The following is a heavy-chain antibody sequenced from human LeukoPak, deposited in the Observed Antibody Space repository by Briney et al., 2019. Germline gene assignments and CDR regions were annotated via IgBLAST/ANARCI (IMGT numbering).Heavy chain of an antibody. CDR1: GGSFSGYY. J-gene: IGHJ5*02. CDR2: INHSGST. CDR3: ARSSDYYDSSGYIWFDP. D-gene: IGHD3-22*01. Sequence: PSETLSLTCAVYGGSFSGYYWSWIRRPPGKGLEWIGEINHSGSTNYNPSLKSRVTISVDTSKNQFSLKLSSVTAADTAVYYCARSSDYYDSSGYIWFDPWGQGILVTVSS. V-gene: IGHV4-34*01.